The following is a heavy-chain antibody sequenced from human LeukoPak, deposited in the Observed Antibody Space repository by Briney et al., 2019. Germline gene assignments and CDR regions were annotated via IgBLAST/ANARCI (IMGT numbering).Heavy chain of an antibody. D-gene: IGHD2-2*01. CDR2: ISAYNGNT. CDR1: GYTLTSYG. CDR3: ARGPIIDIVVIPAAADYYHMDV. J-gene: IGHJ6*03. Sequence: ASVTVSCKASGYTLTSYGISWVRQAPGQGLEWMGWISAYNGNTRYAQKLQGRVTMTTDSSTRTAYMELRSLRSDDTAVYYCARGPIIDIVVIPAAADYYHMDVWGKGTTVTVSS. V-gene: IGHV1-18*01.